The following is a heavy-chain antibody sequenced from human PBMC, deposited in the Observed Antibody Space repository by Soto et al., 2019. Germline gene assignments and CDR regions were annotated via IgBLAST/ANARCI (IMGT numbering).Heavy chain of an antibody. CDR1: GFTFSTYW. CDR3: ARGCGRPSCQYYFDS. CDR2: IRQDGNEK. D-gene: IGHD2-2*01. Sequence: EVQLVESGGGLVQPGGSLRLSCAASGFTFSTYWMSWVRQAPGKGLEWVATIRQDGNEKHCGDSVKGRFTISRDNAKNSLALQIDSLGAEESAIYYCARGCGRPSCQYYFDSGGRGILVTVSS. V-gene: IGHV3-7*01. J-gene: IGHJ4*02.